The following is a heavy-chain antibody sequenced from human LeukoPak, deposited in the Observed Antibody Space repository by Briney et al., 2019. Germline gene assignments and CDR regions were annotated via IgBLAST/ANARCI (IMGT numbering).Heavy chain of an antibody. V-gene: IGHV1-18*01. Sequence: ASVKVSCKASGYTFTSYGISWVRQAPGQGLEWMGWISAYNGNTNYAQKLQGRVTMTTDTSTSTAYMELRSLRSDDTAVYYCARDHYYDSSGYGLFDYWGQGTLVTVSS. CDR2: ISAYNGNT. D-gene: IGHD3-22*01. CDR3: ARDHYYDSSGYGLFDY. CDR1: GYTFTSYG. J-gene: IGHJ4*02.